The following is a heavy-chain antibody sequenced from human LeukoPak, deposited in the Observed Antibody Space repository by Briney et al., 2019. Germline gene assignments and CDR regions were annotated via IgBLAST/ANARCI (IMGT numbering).Heavy chain of an antibody. D-gene: IGHD3-9*01. J-gene: IGHJ4*02. CDR3: ARGLGKTYYDILTGYSTTNYFDY. Sequence: ASVKVSCKASGYTFTRYYMHWVRQAPGQGLEWMGWINPNSGGTNYAQKFQGWVTMTRDTSISTAYMELSRLRSDDTAVYYCARGLGKTYYDILTGYSTTNYFDYWGQGTLVTVSS. CDR2: INPNSGGT. CDR1: GYTFTRYY. V-gene: IGHV1-2*04.